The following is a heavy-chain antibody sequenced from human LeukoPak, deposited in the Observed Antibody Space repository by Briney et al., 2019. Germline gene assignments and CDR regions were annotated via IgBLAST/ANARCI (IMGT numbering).Heavy chain of an antibody. CDR2: ISGNGGST. V-gene: IGHV3-23*01. Sequence: PGGSLRLSCVASGFSFSSDVMNWVRQAPGTGLEWVSAISGNGGSTYYADSVKGRFTISRDNSKNTLSLQMNSLRAEDTAVYYCAKGIELWLTYFDHWGQGTLVTAAS. D-gene: IGHD5-18*01. CDR3: AKGIELWLTYFDH. J-gene: IGHJ4*02. CDR1: GFSFSSDV.